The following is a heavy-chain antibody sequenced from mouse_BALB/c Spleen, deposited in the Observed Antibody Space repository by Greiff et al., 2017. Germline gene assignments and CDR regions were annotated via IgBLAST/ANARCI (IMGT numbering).Heavy chain of an antibody. J-gene: IGHJ1*01. CDR3: ARVPHYYGSSYVSWYFDV. V-gene: IGHV1S34*01. Sequence: LVKTGASVKISRKASGYSFTGYYMHWVKQSHGKSLEWIGYISCYNGATSYNQKFKGKATFTVDTSSSTAYMQFNSLTSEDSAVYYCARVPHYYGSSYVSWYFDVWGAGTTVTVSS. CDR2: ISCYNGAT. CDR1: GYSFTGYY. D-gene: IGHD1-1*01.